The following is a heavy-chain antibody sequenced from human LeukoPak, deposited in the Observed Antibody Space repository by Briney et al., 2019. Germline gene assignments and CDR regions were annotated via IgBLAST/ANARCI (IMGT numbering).Heavy chain of an antibody. V-gene: IGHV4-59*01. J-gene: IGHJ4*02. CDR1: GGSISSYY. CDR2: IYYSGST. Sequence: PSETLSLTCTVSGGSISSYYWSWIRQPPGKGLEWIGYIYYSGSTNYNPSPKSRVTISVDTSKNQFSLKLSSVTAADTAVYYCARADYDFWSGYYRGHFDYWGQGTLVTVSS. D-gene: IGHD3-3*01. CDR3: ARADYDFWSGYYRGHFDY.